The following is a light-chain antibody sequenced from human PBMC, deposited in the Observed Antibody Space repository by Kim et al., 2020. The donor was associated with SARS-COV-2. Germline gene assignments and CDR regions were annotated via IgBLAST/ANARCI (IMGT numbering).Light chain of an antibody. CDR2: GAS. CDR3: QQYDDWPPWT. V-gene: IGKV3-15*01. Sequence: AAGERATLSCKASQRVGSTVAWYPPKPGQAPRLLIYGASTRATDIPARFSGSGSGTEFTLIISSLQSEDLADYFCQQYDDWPPWTFGQGTKVDIK. CDR1: QRVGST. J-gene: IGKJ1*01.